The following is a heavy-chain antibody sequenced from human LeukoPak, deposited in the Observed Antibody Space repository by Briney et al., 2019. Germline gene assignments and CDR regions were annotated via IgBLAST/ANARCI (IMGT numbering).Heavy chain of an antibody. D-gene: IGHD3-16*01. Sequence: ASVKVSCKTSGYIFTGYHMHWVRQAPGRGLEWMGWINPDSGGTKKAQKFQGRVTMTRDTSISTVYMELSRLKFDDTAVYYCTRYRELRWFDYWGQGTPVTVSS. CDR3: TRYRELRWFDY. V-gene: IGHV1-2*02. CDR1: GYIFTGYH. J-gene: IGHJ4*02. CDR2: INPDSGGT.